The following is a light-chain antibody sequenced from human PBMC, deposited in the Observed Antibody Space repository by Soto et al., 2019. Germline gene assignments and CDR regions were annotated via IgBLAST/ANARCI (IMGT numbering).Light chain of an antibody. V-gene: IGKV3-15*01. Sequence: EIVLTQSPATLSVSPGGRATLSCRASQNVGNNFAWYQQKPDQAPRLLIFATSTRATGVPARFSGSGSGTEFTLTISSLQSEDFAVYSCQQYGDWPLTFGGGAKVEIE. CDR3: QQYGDWPLT. J-gene: IGKJ4*01. CDR1: QNVGNN. CDR2: ATS.